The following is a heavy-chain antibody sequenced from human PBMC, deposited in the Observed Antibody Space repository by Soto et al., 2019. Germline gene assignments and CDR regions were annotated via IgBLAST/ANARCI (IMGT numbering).Heavy chain of an antibody. CDR3: AKSPTARGNYYYYGMDV. CDR1: GFTFSSYG. V-gene: IGHV3-30*18. D-gene: IGHD2-21*02. J-gene: IGHJ6*02. Sequence: GGSLRLSCAASGFTFSSYGMHWVRQAPGKGLEWVAVISYDGSNKYYADSVKGRFTISRDNSKNTLYLQMNSLRAEDTAVYYCAKSPTARGNYYYYGMDVWGHGTTATVSS. CDR2: ISYDGSNK.